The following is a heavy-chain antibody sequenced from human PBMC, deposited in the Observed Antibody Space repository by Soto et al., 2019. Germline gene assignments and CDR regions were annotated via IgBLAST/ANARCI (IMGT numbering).Heavy chain of an antibody. Sequence: PGGSLRLSCTAFGITFGDYAMSWSRQAPGKGLEWVGFIRSKAYSGTTEYAASVKGRFTISRDDSKSIAYLQMNSLKTEDTAVYHCARRVWKLDSSGFYRHYFDYWGQGTLVTVSS. J-gene: IGHJ4*02. CDR3: ARRVWKLDSSGFYRHYFDY. D-gene: IGHD3-22*01. CDR2: IRSKAYSGTT. V-gene: IGHV3-49*03. CDR1: GITFGDYA.